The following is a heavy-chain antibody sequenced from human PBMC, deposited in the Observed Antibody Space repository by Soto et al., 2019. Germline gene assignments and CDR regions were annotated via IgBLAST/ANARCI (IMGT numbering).Heavy chain of an antibody. CDR2: ISAYNGNT. Sequence: QVQLVQSGAEVKKHGASVKVSCKASGYTFTSYGISWVRQAPGQGLEWMGWISAYNGNTNYAQKLQGRVTMTTDTSTRTAYMDLRSLRSDDTAVYYCAWIAIAVDDDYYYYGMDVGGQGTTFTVSS. CDR3: AWIAIAVDDDYYYYGMDV. V-gene: IGHV1-18*01. CDR1: GYTFTSYG. D-gene: IGHD6-19*01. J-gene: IGHJ6*02.